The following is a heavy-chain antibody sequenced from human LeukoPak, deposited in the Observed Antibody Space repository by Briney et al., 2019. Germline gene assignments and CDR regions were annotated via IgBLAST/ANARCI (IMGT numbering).Heavy chain of an antibody. CDR1: GYTFTSYA. CDR3: AREKTMVRGVILSYYYYYMDV. CDR2: INTNTGNP. V-gene: IGHV7-4-1*02. D-gene: IGHD3-10*01. Sequence: ASVKVSCKASGYTFTSYAMNWVRQAPGQGLEWMGWINTNTGNPTYAQGFTGRFVFSLDTSVSTAYLQISSLKAEDTAVYYCAREKTMVRGVILSYYYYYMDVWGKGTTVTVSS. J-gene: IGHJ6*03.